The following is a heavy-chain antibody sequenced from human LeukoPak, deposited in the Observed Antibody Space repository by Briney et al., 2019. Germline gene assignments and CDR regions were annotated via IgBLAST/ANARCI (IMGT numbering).Heavy chain of an antibody. J-gene: IGHJ4*02. CDR1: GFTFSSYA. CDR3: AKDRGNSSSWYGREY. V-gene: IGHV3-23*01. CDR2: ISGSGGST. Sequence: GGSLRLSCAASGFTFSSYAMSWVRQAPGKGREWVSAISGSGGSTYYADSVKGRFTISRDNSKNTLYLQMNSLRAEDTAVYYCAKDRGNSSSWYGREYWGQGTLVTVSS. D-gene: IGHD6-13*01.